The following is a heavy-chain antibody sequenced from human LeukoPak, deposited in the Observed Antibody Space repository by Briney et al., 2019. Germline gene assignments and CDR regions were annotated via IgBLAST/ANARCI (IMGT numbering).Heavy chain of an antibody. V-gene: IGHV3-48*03. CDR1: AFAFSNYD. Sequence: GGSLRLSCSDSAFAFSNYDMNWVRQAPGKGPEWISYISRDSSTLYYADSVLGRFTISRDNAKNSLYLQMNSLRAEDTAVYYCATTGAAAGHLFAYWVQGTLVTVSS. CDR2: ISRDSSTL. D-gene: IGHD6-25*01. CDR3: ATTGAAAGHLFAY. J-gene: IGHJ4*02.